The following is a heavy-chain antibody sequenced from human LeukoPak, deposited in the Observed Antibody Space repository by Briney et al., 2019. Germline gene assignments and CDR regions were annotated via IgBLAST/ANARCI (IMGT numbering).Heavy chain of an antibody. CDR1: GSTFSDYY. D-gene: IGHD6-13*01. Sequence: GGSLRLSCAASGSTFSDYYMSWIRQAPGKGLEWVSYISSSSSYTNYADSVKGRFTISRDNAKNSLYLQMNSLRAEDTAVYYCARLAAARDYWGQGTLVTVSS. CDR3: ARLAAARDY. J-gene: IGHJ4*02. V-gene: IGHV3-11*06. CDR2: ISSSSSYT.